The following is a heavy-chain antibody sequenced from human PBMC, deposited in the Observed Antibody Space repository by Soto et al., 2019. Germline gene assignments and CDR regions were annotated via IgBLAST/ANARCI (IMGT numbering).Heavy chain of an antibody. Sequence: ASVKVYCKASGYTFTNYGISWVRQAPGQGLEWMGWINTYNGNTNHAQKLQGRVTMTTDTSTSTAYMELRSLRSDDTAVYYCARGVGSGTYYNKYIWFDHWGQGTLVTV. V-gene: IGHV1-18*01. CDR1: GYTFTNYG. CDR3: ARGVGSGTYYNKYIWFDH. D-gene: IGHD3-10*01. J-gene: IGHJ5*02. CDR2: INTYNGNT.